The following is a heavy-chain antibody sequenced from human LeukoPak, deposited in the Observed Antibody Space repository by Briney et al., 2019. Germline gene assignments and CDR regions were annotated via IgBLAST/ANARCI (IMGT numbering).Heavy chain of an antibody. CDR1: GFTFSSYE. J-gene: IGHJ6*04. CDR2: ISSSGSTI. D-gene: IGHD3-10*02. CDR3: AELGITMIGGV. Sequence: GGSLRLSCEPSGFTFSSYEMNWVGQAPGKGLEWVSYISSSGSTIYYADSVKGRFTISRDNAKNSLYLQMNSLRAEDTAVYYCAELGITMIGGVWGKGTTVTISS. V-gene: IGHV3-48*03.